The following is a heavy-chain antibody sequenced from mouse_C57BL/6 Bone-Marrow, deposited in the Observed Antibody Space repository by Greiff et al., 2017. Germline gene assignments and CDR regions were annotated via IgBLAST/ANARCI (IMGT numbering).Heavy chain of an antibody. CDR3: ARYWPMTTGRYFDV. CDR2: INPSSGYT. V-gene: IGHV1-4*01. J-gene: IGHJ1*03. D-gene: IGHD1-2*01. Sequence: VKLMESGAELARPGASVKMSCKASGYTFTSYTMHWVKQRPGQGLEWIGYINPSSGYTKYNQKFKDKATLTADKSSSTAYMPLSSLTSDVCAVYYCARYWPMTTGRYFDVWGTGTTVTVAS. CDR1: GYTFTSYT.